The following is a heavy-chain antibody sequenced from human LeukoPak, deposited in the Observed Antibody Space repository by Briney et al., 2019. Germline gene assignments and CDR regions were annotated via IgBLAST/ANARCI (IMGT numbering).Heavy chain of an antibody. CDR3: ARGGFIVGANQYFQW. V-gene: IGHV3-74*01. CDR2: INSDGSST. D-gene: IGHD3-16*02. Sequence: PGGSLRLSCAASGFTFSSYWMHWVRQAPGKGLVWVSRINSDGSSTSYADSVKGRFTISRDNAKNTLYLQMDSLRVEDTAVYYCARGGFIVGANQYFQWWGQGTRVIVSS. J-gene: IGHJ4*02. CDR1: GFTFSSYW.